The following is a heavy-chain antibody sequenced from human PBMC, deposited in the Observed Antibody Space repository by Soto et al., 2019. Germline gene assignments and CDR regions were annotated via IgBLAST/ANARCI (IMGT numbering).Heavy chain of an antibody. V-gene: IGHV3-21*01. Sequence: GGSLRLSCAASGFTFSSYIMNWVRQAPGKGLEWVSCISSSSSYTYYADSVKGRFTISRDNAKNSLYLQMNSLRAEDTAVYYCARDLHDYVSFRFDPWGQGTLVTVSS. J-gene: IGHJ5*02. CDR3: ARDLHDYVSFRFDP. CDR1: GFTFSSYI. D-gene: IGHD3-16*01. CDR2: ISSSSSYT.